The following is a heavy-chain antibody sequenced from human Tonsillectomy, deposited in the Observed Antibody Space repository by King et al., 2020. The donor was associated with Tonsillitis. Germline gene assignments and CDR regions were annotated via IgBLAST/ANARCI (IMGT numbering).Heavy chain of an antibody. D-gene: IGHD3-10*01. CDR1: GFTFDDYA. Sequence: QLVQSGGGLVQPGRSLRLSCRTSGFTFDDYAMHWVRHAPGKGLEWVSGINWNSKIMPYADSVKGRFTISRDDPKNSLYLQMNSLRADDTALSYCARGDTDYYGCQTTYQYSGMNVWGQGTTVTVSS. CDR2: INWNSKIM. V-gene: IGHV3-9*01. CDR3: ARGDTDYYGCQTTYQYSGMNV. J-gene: IGHJ6*02.